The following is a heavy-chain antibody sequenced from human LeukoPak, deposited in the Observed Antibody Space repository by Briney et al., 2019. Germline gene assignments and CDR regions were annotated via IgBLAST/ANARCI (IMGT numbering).Heavy chain of an antibody. Sequence: PSETLSLTCTVSGGSISSYYWSWIRQPPGKGLEWIGYIYYSGSTNYNPSLKSRVTISVGTSKNQFSLKLSSVTAADTAVYYCARRKGLGYGSGRKEWGNYYYYMDVWGKGTTVTISS. CDR2: IYYSGST. J-gene: IGHJ6*03. CDR1: GGSISSYY. CDR3: ARRKGLGYGSGRKEWGNYYYYMDV. D-gene: IGHD3-10*01. V-gene: IGHV4-59*12.